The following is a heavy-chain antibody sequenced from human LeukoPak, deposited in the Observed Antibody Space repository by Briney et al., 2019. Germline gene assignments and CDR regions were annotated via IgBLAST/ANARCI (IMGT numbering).Heavy chain of an antibody. CDR3: AREAGRNSYDR. J-gene: IGHJ5*02. CDR2: ISPNSGDT. Sequence: ASVKVSCKASGYTFTSYHIHWVRQAPGQGLECMGWISPNSGDTNYAQKFQGRVTMTSDTSINTAYMELSRLTSDDTAVYYCAREAGRNSYDRWGQGTLVTVSS. V-gene: IGHV1-2*02. CDR1: GYTFTSYH. D-gene: IGHD5-18*01.